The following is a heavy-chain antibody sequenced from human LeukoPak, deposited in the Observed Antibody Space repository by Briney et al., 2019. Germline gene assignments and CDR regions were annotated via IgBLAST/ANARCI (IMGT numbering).Heavy chain of an antibody. J-gene: IGHJ4*02. Sequence: SETLSLTCTVSGGSISSYYWSWIRQPPGKGLEWIGYIYYSGSTNYNPSLESRVTISVDTSKNQFSLKLSSVTAADTAVYYCARGTSYGSGSYHFDYWGQGTLVTVSS. CDR3: ARGTSYGSGSYHFDY. V-gene: IGHV4-59*01. CDR2: IYYSGST. D-gene: IGHD3-10*01. CDR1: GGSISSYY.